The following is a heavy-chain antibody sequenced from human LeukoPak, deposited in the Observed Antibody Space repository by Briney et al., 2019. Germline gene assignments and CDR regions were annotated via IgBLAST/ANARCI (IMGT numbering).Heavy chain of an antibody. Sequence: PGGSLRLSCAASGFTLSDYYMTWIRQAPGKGLEGVSYVSNGGSSSILYADSVTGRFTVFRDYDKNSLYLQMNSLRADDTGVYYCARDKSNKGHDCWGQGTLVTVSS. CDR2: VSNGGSSSI. J-gene: IGHJ4*02. V-gene: IGHV3-11*01. CDR1: GFTLSDYY. CDR3: ARDKSNKGHDC.